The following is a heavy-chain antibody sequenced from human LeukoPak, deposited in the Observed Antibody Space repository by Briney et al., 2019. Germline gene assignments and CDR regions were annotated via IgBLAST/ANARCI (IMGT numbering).Heavy chain of an antibody. CDR1: GFTFSSYA. Sequence: GSLRLSCAASGFTFSSYAMSWVRQAPGKGLEWVSAISGSGGSTYYADSVKGRFTISRDNSKNTLYLQMNSLRAEDTAVYYCATYYDILTGYYPRRDYWGQGTLVTVSS. D-gene: IGHD3-9*01. CDR3: ATYYDILTGYYPRRDY. V-gene: IGHV3-23*01. CDR2: ISGSGGST. J-gene: IGHJ4*02.